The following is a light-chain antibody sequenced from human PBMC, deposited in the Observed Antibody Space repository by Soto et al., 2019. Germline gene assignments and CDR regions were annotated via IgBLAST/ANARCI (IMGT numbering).Light chain of an antibody. J-gene: IGKJ1*01. Sequence: EIVMTQSPATLSVSTGERTTLSCTASQSVSRILACYQQEPGQAPRLLIYGASSRATGIPVRFSGSGCGKESPPTISSLHSEDFAVYYCQQYDKWPPTFGQGTKVDIK. CDR1: QSVSRI. CDR2: GAS. V-gene: IGKV3-15*01. CDR3: QQYDKWPPT.